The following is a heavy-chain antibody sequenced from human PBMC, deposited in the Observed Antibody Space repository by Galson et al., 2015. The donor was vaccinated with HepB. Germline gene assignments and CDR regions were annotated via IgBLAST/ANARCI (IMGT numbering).Heavy chain of an antibody. D-gene: IGHD3-10*01. J-gene: IGHJ6*02. CDR1: GYTFTSYA. V-gene: IGHV7-4-1*02. CDR3: ARESRLLWFGELLYYRGTYYYYGMDV. CDR2: INTNTGNP. Sequence: SVKVSCKASGYTFTSYAMNWVRQAPGQGLEWMGWINTNTGNPTYAQGFTGRFVFSLDTSVSTAYLQISSLKAEDTAVYYCARESRLLWFGELLYYRGTYYYYGMDVWGQGTTVTVSS.